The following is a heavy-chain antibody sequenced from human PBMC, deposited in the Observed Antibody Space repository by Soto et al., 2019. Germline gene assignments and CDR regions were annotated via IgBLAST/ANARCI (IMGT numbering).Heavy chain of an antibody. Sequence: ASVKVSCKASGYTFTSYDINWVRQATGQGLEWMGWMNPNSGNTGYAQKFQGRVTMTRNTSISTAYMELSSLRSEDTAAYYCEPPSYCSGGSCYVDYFDYWGQGTLVTVSS. CDR3: EPPSYCSGGSCYVDYFDY. J-gene: IGHJ4*02. V-gene: IGHV1-8*01. CDR1: GYTFTSYD. D-gene: IGHD2-15*01. CDR2: MNPNSGNT.